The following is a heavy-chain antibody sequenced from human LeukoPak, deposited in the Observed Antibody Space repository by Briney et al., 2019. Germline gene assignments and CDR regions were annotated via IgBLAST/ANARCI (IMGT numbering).Heavy chain of an antibody. CDR1: GGSISSGSYY. CDR3: ARHLTGQRAFDI. J-gene: IGHJ3*02. Sequence: SETLSLTCTVSGGSISSGSYYWSWIRQPPGKGLEWIGEINHSVGANYNTSLKSRVTMSVDTSKNQFSLKLNSVTAADTAVCYCARHLTGQRAFDIWGQGTMVTVSS. CDR2: INHSVGA. V-gene: IGHV4-39*01.